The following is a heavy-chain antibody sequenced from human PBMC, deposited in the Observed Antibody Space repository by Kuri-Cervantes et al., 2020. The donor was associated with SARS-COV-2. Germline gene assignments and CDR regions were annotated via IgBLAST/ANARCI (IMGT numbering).Heavy chain of an antibody. CDR2: IWYDGSNK. D-gene: IGHD4-17*01. CDR1: GFTFSSYG. J-gene: IGHJ6*02. V-gene: IGHV3-33*08. Sequence: LSLTCAASGFTFSSYGMHWVRQAPGKGLEWVAVIWYDGSNKYYADSVKARFTISRDNSKNTLYLRMNSLRAEDTAVYYCARDGTDYGDYGPYYYYGMDVWGQGTTVTVSS. CDR3: ARDGTDYGDYGPYYYYGMDV.